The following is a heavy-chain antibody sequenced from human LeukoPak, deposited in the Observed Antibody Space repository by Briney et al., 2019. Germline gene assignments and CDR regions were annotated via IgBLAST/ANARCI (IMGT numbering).Heavy chain of an antibody. CDR3: AKRVPYSSSSVYFDS. J-gene: IGHJ4*02. CDR1: GFTFSAFG. Sequence: GGSLRLPCAASGFTFSAFGMTWVRQAPGKGLEWVSAITHSGDGTYYANSVKGRFTVSRDNSKNTLYLQLNSLRAEDTAVYYCAKRVPYSSSSVYFDSWGQGTLVTVSS. D-gene: IGHD6-6*01. V-gene: IGHV3-23*01. CDR2: ITHSGDGT.